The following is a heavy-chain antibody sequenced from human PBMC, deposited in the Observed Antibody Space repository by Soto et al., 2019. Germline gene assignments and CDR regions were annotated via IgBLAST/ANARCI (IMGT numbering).Heavy chain of an antibody. J-gene: IGHJ6*02. CDR3: ARATNYDILTGYDYGMDV. Sequence: GGSLRLSCAASGFTFSSYSMSWVRQAPEKGLEWVSVIYSGGSTYYADSVKGRFTISRDNSKNTLYLQMNSLRAEDTAVYYCARATNYDILTGYDYGMDVWGQGTTVTVSS. D-gene: IGHD3-9*01. CDR2: IYSGGST. V-gene: IGHV3-66*01. CDR1: GFTFSSYS.